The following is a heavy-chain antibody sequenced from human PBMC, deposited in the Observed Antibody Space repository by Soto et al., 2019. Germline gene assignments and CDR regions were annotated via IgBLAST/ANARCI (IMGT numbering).Heavy chain of an antibody. CDR3: ARGGYCSSTSCYTGGGYYYYGMDV. CDR1: GYTFTGYY. D-gene: IGHD2-2*02. Sequence: ASVKVSCKASGYTFTGYYMHWVRQAPGQGLEWMGWINPNSGGTNYAQKFQGWVTMTRDTSISTAYMELSRLRPDDTAVYYCARGGYCSSTSCYTGGGYYYYGMDVWGQGTTVTVSS. CDR2: INPNSGGT. J-gene: IGHJ6*02. V-gene: IGHV1-2*04.